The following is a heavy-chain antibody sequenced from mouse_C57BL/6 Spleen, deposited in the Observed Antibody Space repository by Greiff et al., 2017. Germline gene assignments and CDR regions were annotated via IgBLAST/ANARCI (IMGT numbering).Heavy chain of an antibody. Sequence: EVQLQQSGPELVKPGASVKIPCKASGYTFTDYNMDWVKQSHGKSLEWIGDINPNNGGTIYNQKFKGKATLTVDKSSSTAYMELRSLTSEDTAVYYCARRDYYGSSYGYAMDYGGQGTSVTVSS. J-gene: IGHJ4*01. CDR3: ARRDYYGSSYGYAMDY. D-gene: IGHD1-1*01. V-gene: IGHV1-18*01. CDR1: GYTFTDYN. CDR2: INPNNGGT.